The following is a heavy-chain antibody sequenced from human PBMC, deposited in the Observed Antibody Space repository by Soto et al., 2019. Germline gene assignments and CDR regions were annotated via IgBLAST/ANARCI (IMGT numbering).Heavy chain of an antibody. CDR2: INPNSGGT. Sequence: ASVKVSCKASGYTFTGYYMHWVRQAPGQGLEWMGWINPNSGGTNYAQKFQGWVTMTRDTSISTDYMELSRLRSDDTAVYYCARVSIGGSGSGYYGMDVWGQGTTVTVSS. CDR1: GYTFTGYY. D-gene: IGHD3-10*01. J-gene: IGHJ6*02. V-gene: IGHV1-2*04. CDR3: ARVSIGGSGSGYYGMDV.